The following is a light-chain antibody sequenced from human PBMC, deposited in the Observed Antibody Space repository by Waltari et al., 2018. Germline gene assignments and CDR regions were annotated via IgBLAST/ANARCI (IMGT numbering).Light chain of an antibody. Sequence: DIVLTQSPATLSVSPGDRATLSCRANQSLANYLSWYQQKPGQAPRLLIYDASNRATGIPARFSGSGSGTDFTLTISSLEPDDFAVYYCQQRSRWPLTFGGGTKVEIK. CDR1: QSLANY. CDR2: DAS. V-gene: IGKV3-11*01. CDR3: QQRSRWPLT. J-gene: IGKJ4*01.